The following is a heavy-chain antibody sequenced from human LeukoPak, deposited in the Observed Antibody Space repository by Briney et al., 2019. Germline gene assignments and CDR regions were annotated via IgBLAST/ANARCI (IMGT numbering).Heavy chain of an antibody. V-gene: IGHV3-30*03. Sequence: GGSLRLSCAASGFTFSSYGMHWVRQAPGKGLEWVAVISYDGSNKYYADSVKGRFTISRDNSKNTLYLQMNSLRAEDTAVYYCASQYYYDSSGYDRGVFDYWGQGTLVTVSS. CDR3: ASQYYYDSSGYDRGVFDY. D-gene: IGHD3-22*01. J-gene: IGHJ4*02. CDR1: GFTFSSYG. CDR2: ISYDGSNK.